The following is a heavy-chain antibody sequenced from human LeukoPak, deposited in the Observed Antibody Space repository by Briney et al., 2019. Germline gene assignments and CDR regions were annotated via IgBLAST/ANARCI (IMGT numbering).Heavy chain of an antibody. V-gene: IGHV1-2*02. Sequence: SVKVSCKASGYTFTGYYMHWVRQAPGQGLEWMGWINPNSGGTNYAQKFQGRVTMTRDTSISTAYMELSRLRSDDTAVYYCARDSSLWFGELLADLWGQGTLVTVSS. CDR3: ARDSSLWFGELLADL. J-gene: IGHJ4*02. CDR1: GYTFTGYY. CDR2: INPNSGGT. D-gene: IGHD3-10*01.